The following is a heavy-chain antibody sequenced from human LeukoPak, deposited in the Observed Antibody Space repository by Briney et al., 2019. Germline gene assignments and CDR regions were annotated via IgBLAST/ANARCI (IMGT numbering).Heavy chain of an antibody. V-gene: IGHV3-53*01. Sequence: HSGRSLRLSCAASGLTVSSNYMSCVRQPPGSWLELVGVVYSSANTYYADSVKGRFTISRDNSENLVYLQMNSVSAEDTAVYHCARDLLSGAHHYMDVWGKGTTVTVSS. CDR3: ARDLLSGAHHYMDV. J-gene: IGHJ6*03. CDR2: VYSSANT. D-gene: IGHD1-26*01. CDR1: GLTVSSNY.